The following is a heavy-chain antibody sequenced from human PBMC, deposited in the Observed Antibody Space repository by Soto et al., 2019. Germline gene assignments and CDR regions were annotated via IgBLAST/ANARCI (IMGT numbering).Heavy chain of an antibody. Sequence: EVQLLESGGGLVQPGGSLRLSCAASGFTFSSYAMSWVRQAPGKGLEWVSAISGSGGSTYYADSVKGRFTISRDNSKNTFYLQRTSRRAKNTALYSCPKASWSTELRFFGGANDYWGQGTLVTVSS. CDR2: ISGSGGST. CDR3: PKASWSTELRFFGGANDY. V-gene: IGHV3-23*01. CDR1: GFTFSSYA. D-gene: IGHD3-3*01. J-gene: IGHJ4*02.